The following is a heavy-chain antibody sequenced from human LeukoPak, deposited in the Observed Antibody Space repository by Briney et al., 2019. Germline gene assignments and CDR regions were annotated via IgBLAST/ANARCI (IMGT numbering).Heavy chain of an antibody. Sequence: SSETLSLTCTVSGGSISSYYWSWIRQPAGKGLEWIGRIYTSGSTNYNPSLKSRVTMSVDTSKNQFSLKLSSVTAADTAVYYCARGLGYCSSTSCSSFVYWGQGTLVTVSS. CDR3: ARGLGYCSSTSCSSFVY. D-gene: IGHD2-2*01. CDR1: GGSISSYY. J-gene: IGHJ4*02. CDR2: IYTSGST. V-gene: IGHV4-4*07.